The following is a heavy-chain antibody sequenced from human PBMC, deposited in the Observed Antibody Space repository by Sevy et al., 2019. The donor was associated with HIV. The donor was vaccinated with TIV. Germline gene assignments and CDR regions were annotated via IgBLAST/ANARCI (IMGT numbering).Heavy chain of an antibody. CDR3: VSLFLSYRSGWSYFDY. CDR1: GFTVNDKY. V-gene: IGHV3-66*02. D-gene: IGHD6-19*01. CDR2: IFSSGST. Sequence: GGSLRLSCAISGFTVNDKYIIWVRQAPGKGLEGASVIFSSGSTYYADSAKGRFTISRDNSKNTVYLQMNSVRAEDTAVYYCVSLFLSYRSGWSYFDYWGQGTLVTVSS. J-gene: IGHJ4*02.